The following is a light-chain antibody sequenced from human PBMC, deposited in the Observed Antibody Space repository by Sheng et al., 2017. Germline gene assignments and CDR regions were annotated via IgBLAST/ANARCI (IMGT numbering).Light chain of an antibody. CDR3: QHRANWPRT. CDR1: QSVATY. CDR2: DAS. V-gene: IGKV3-11*01. J-gene: IGKJ1*01. Sequence: DIVLTQSPGTLPLSPGERATLSCRASQSVATYLAWYQHKPGQAPRLLIYDASTRAIGIPARFSGSGSGTDFTLTISSLEPEDFAVYYCQHRANWPRTFGQGTKVE.